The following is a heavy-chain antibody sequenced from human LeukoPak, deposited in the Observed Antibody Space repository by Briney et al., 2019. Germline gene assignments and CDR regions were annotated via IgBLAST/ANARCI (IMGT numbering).Heavy chain of an antibody. CDR3: TRDVNLNFFDV. CDR1: GFTFSSYW. D-gene: IGHD3-9*01. J-gene: IGHJ2*01. V-gene: IGHV3-7*01. CDR2: IKQDESEK. Sequence: GGSLRLSCAASGFTFSSYWMSWVRQAPGKGLEWVANIKQDESEKYYVDSVKGRFTISRDNAKKSLYLQMKSLRAEDTAVYYCTRDVNLNFFDVWGRGTLVTVSS.